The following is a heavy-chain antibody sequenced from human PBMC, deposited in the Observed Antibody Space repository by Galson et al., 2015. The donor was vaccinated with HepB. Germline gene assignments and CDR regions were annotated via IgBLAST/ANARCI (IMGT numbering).Heavy chain of an antibody. CDR1: GASINSRNW. CDR2: IYHTGSA. Sequence: ETLSLTCTVSGASINSRNWWTWVRQPPGKGLEWIAEIYHTGSANYNPSVKSRVTISVDSSQNHFSLDLNSVTAADPAVYYCASLGYCSGEHDCYSTSWGQGTLVTVSS. J-gene: IGHJ5*02. V-gene: IGHV4-4*02. D-gene: IGHD2-15*01. CDR3: ASLGYCSGEHDCYSTS.